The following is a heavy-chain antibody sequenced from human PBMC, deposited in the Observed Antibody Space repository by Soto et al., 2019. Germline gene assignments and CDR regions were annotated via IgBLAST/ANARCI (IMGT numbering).Heavy chain of an antibody. Sequence: GGSLRLSCAASGFTVSSNYMSWVRQAPGKGLEWVSVIYSGGSTYYADSVKGRFTISRDNSKNTLYLQMNSLRAEDTAVYYCARRGLTVTPSGYYYYYMDVWGKGTTVTVSS. CDR2: IYSGGST. D-gene: IGHD4-17*01. CDR3: ARRGLTVTPSGYYYYYMDV. CDR1: GFTVSSNY. J-gene: IGHJ6*03. V-gene: IGHV3-66*01.